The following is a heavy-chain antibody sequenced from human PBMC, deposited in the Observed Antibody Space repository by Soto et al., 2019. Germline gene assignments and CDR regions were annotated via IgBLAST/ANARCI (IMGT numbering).Heavy chain of an antibody. J-gene: IGHJ5*02. Sequence: GASVKVSCKASGYTFTSYGISWVRQAPGQGLEWMGWISAYNGNTNYAQKLQGRVTMTTDTSTSTAYMELRSLRSDDTAVYYCARDFYSSGWYTLPFDPWGQGTRVTVAS. CDR3: ARDFYSSGWYTLPFDP. CDR2: ISAYNGNT. CDR1: GYTFTSYG. V-gene: IGHV1-18*01. D-gene: IGHD6-19*01.